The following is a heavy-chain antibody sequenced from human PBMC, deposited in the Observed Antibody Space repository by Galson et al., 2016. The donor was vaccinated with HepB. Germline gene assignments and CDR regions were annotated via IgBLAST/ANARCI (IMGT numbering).Heavy chain of an antibody. CDR1: GFMFSGYA. CDR3: AKGAVGVGASDY. CDR2: IHNSGKST. D-gene: IGHD1-26*01. Sequence: SLRLSCAACGFMFSGYAMSWVRQAPGKGLEWPSTIHNSGKSTDYADSVKGRFTISRDNSRNTLYLQINSLRAEDTAVYYFAKGAVGVGASDYWGQGTLVTVSS. V-gene: IGHV3-23*05. J-gene: IGHJ4*02.